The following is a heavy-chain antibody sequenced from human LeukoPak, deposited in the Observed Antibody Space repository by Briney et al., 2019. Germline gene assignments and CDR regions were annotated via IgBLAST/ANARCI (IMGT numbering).Heavy chain of an antibody. V-gene: IGHV3-23*01. CDR2: TTGSGAAT. CDR3: ARVGAFCTSASCPSDY. CDR1: GFSFSSYA. J-gene: IGHJ4*02. D-gene: IGHD2-2*01. Sequence: GGSLRLSCAASGFSFSSYAMTWVRQAPGKGLEWVSTTTGSGAATYYADSVKGRVTISRDNSKNILYLQMNSLRADDTAVYYCARVGAFCTSASCPSDYWGQGTLVTVSS.